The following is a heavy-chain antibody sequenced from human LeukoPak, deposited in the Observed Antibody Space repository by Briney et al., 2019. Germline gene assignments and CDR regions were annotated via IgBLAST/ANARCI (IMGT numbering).Heavy chain of an antibody. D-gene: IGHD3-10*01. V-gene: IGHV1-2*06. Sequence: GASVKVSCKASGYTFTGYDMHWVRQAPGQGLEWMGRINPNSGGINYAQKFQGRVTMTRATSISTAYMELSRLRFDDTAVYYCARDRDGGEGTMDYWGQGTLVPVSS. CDR2: INPNSGGI. CDR1: GYTFTGYD. J-gene: IGHJ4*02. CDR3: ARDRDGGEGTMDY.